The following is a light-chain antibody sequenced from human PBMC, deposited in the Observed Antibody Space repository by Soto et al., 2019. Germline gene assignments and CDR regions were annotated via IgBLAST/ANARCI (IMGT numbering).Light chain of an antibody. V-gene: IGLV2-14*01. CDR2: DVT. CDR1: SSDVGGYNY. CDR3: SSYTSSSTPYV. Sequence: QSVLTRPASVSGSPGQSITISCTGTSSDVGGYNYVSWYQQHPVKAPKLMIYDVTNRPSGVSDSFSGSKSGNTASLTISGLQAEDEADYYCSSYTSSSTPYVLGTGTKVTVL. J-gene: IGLJ1*01.